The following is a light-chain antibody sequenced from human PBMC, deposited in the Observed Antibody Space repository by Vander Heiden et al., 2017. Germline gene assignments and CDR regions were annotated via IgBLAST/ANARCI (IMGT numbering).Light chain of an antibody. Sequence: QAGLTQPPPVSKGLRQTATFTCTGNSHNVGNQGAAWRQQHQGHPPKHRSYRDNNRPSGISERLSASRSGNTASLTITGLQPEDEADYYYSAWDSSLSAWVFGGGTKLTVL. CDR3: SAWDSSLSAWV. V-gene: IGLV10-54*01. CDR2: RDN. CDR1: SHNVGNQG. J-gene: IGLJ3*02.